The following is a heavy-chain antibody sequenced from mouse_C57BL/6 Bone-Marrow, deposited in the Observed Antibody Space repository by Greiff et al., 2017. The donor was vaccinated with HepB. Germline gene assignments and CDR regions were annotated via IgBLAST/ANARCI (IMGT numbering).Heavy chain of an antibody. CDR1: GFTFSDYY. CDR3: AGDPITTVVARDWYFDV. CDR2: INYDGSCT. Sequence: EVQVVESEGGLVQPGSSMKLSCTASGFTFSDYYMAWVRQVPEKGLEWVANINYDGSCTYYLDPLKSRFIISRDNAKNILYLQMSSLKSEDTATYYCAGDPITTVVARDWYFDVWGTGTTVTVSS. J-gene: IGHJ1*03. V-gene: IGHV5-16*01. D-gene: IGHD1-1*01.